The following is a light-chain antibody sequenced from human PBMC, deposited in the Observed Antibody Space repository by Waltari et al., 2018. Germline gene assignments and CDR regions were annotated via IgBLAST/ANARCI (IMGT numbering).Light chain of an antibody. CDR2: GNS. J-gene: IGLJ2*01. CDR1: SSHIGAGYD. Sequence: QSVLTHPPSVSGAPGQRVTISRTGSSSHIGAGYDVHWYQHLPGTAPKPPIYGNSNRPSGVPDRFSGSKSGTSASLAITGLQAEDEADYYCQSYDSSLSAVVFGGGTKLTVL. V-gene: IGLV1-40*01. CDR3: QSYDSSLSAVV.